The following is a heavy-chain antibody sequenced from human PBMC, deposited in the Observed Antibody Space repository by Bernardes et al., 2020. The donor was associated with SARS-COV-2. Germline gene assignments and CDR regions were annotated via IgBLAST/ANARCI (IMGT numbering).Heavy chain of an antibody. CDR1: GGSISSSSYY. CDR3: ARETLQLYYYYYGMDV. CDR2: IYYSGST. D-gene: IGHD5-18*01. J-gene: IGHJ6*02. Sequence: SETLSLTCTVSGGSISSSSYYWGWIRQPPGKGLEWIGSIYYSGSTYYNQSLKSRVTISVDTSKNQFSLKLSSVTAADTAVYYCARETLQLYYYYYGMDVWGQGTTVTVSS. V-gene: IGHV4-39*02.